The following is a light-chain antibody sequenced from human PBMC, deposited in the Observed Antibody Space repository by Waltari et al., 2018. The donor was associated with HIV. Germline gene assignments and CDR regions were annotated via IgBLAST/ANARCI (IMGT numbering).Light chain of an antibody. V-gene: IGLV2-11*01. CDR1: SSDVGGYDS. Sequence: QSALTQPRSVSGSPGQSVTISCTGTSSDVGGYDSVSWYQQPPGEAPKLIIYDVNKRPSGVPDRFSGSKSGNTASLTISGLQAEDEADYYCCSYAGSDTFVLFGGGTKVTVL. J-gene: IGLJ2*01. CDR2: DVN. CDR3: CSYAGSDTFVL.